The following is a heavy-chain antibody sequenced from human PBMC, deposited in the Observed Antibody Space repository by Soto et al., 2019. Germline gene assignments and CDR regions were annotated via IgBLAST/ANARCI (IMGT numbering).Heavy chain of an antibody. Sequence: QVQLVQSGAEVKKPGASVKVSCKASGYTFTSYDINWVRQASGQGLEWMGWMNLNSGGRGYAQKFQGRVTMTRDTSKSTAYMELSSLRSDDTAMYYCARANGDFDCWGQGTLVTVSS. CDR2: MNLNSGGR. V-gene: IGHV1-8*01. CDR3: ARANGDFDC. J-gene: IGHJ4*02. D-gene: IGHD4-17*01. CDR1: GYTFTSYD.